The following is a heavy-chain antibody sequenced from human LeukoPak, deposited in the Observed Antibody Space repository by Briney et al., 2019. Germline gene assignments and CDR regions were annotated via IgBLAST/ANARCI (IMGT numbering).Heavy chain of an antibody. J-gene: IGHJ4*02. D-gene: IGHD3-16*01. V-gene: IGHV3-30*02. CDR3: ARVRWGGLYYFDY. CDR2: IRYDGSNK. Sequence: GGSLRLSCAASGFTFSSYGMHWVRQAPGKGLEWVAFIRYDGSNKYYADSVKGRFTISRDNAKNTLFLQMNSLRAEDTAVYYCARVRWGGLYYFDYWGQGTLVTVSS. CDR1: GFTFSSYG.